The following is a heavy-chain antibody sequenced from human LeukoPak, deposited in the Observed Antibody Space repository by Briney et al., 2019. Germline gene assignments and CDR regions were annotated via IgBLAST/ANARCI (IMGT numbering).Heavy chain of an antibody. CDR3: ATTPSTDCSSTSCYGFDY. CDR1: GGTFRSYA. V-gene: IGHV1-69*04. CDR2: IIPILGIA. Sequence: SVKVSCKASGGTFRSYAISWVRQAPGQGLEWMGRIIPILGIANYAQKFQGRVTITADKSTSTAYMELSSLRSEDTAVYYCATTPSTDCSSTSCYGFDYWGQGTLVTVSS. J-gene: IGHJ4*02. D-gene: IGHD2-2*01.